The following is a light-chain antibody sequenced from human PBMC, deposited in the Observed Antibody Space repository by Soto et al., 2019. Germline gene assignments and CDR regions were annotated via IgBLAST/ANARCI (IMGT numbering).Light chain of an antibody. CDR2: DVS. J-gene: IGLJ2*01. CDR1: SSDVGGYNY. CDR3: SSYTSRSTLV. V-gene: IGLV2-14*01. Sequence: QSVLTQPASVSGSPGQSITISCTGTSSDVGGYNYVSWYQQHPGKAPKLMIYDVSDRPSGVSSRFSGSKSGNTASLTISGLQVEDEADYYCSSYTSRSTLVFGGGTKVTV.